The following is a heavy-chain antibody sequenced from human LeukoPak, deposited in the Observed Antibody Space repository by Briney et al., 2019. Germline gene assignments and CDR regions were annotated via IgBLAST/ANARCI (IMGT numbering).Heavy chain of an antibody. CDR2: IILRGDTP. D-gene: IGHD2-15*01. CDR3: ARGSGNCSAASCEIDW. CDR1: GFTFTDYS. J-gene: IGHJ4*02. V-gene: IGHV3-48*04. Sequence: PGGPLRLSCAASGFTFTDYSMNWVRQAPGKGLEGVSSIILRGDTPHYADSVKGRFNITRETAKNSVFLHLNSRRAQDTAVYYCARGSGNCSAASCEIDWGGEGTLAAVSA.